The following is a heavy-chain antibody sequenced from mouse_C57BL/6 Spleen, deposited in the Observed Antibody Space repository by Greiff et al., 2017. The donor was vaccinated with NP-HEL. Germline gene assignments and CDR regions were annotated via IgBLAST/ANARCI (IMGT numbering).Heavy chain of an antibody. CDR3: ARSPGSSCDYAMDY. J-gene: IGHJ4*01. D-gene: IGHD1-1*01. CDR1: GYSFTGYF. V-gene: IGHV1-20*01. Sequence: DVKLQESGPELVKPGASVKISCKASGYSFTGYFMNWVMQSHGKSLEWIGRINPYNGDTFYNQKFKGKATLTVDKSSSTAYMELRSLTSEDSAVYYCARSPGSSCDYAMDYWGQGTSVTVSS. CDR2: INPYNGDT.